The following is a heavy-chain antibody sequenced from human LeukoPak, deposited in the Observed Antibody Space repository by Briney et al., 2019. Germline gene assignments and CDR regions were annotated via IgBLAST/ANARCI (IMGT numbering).Heavy chain of an antibody. J-gene: IGHJ4*02. D-gene: IGHD2-15*01. CDR2: IYTSGST. CDR3: ARDPMGSSTDY. CDR1: GGSISSYY. V-gene: IGHV4-4*07. Sequence: PSETLSLTCTVSGGSISSYYWSWIRQPAGKGLEWIGRIYTSGSTNYNPSHKSRVTMSVDTYKNQFSLKLSSVTAADAAVYDCARDPMGSSTDYWGQGTLVTVSS.